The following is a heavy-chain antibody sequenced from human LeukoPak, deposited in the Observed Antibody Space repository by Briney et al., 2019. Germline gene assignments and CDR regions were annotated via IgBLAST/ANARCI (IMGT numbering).Heavy chain of an antibody. CDR1: GYTFTSYD. J-gene: IGHJ4*02. CDR3: ARVSGYNTDY. Sequence: ASVKVSCKASGYTFTSYDINWVRQATGQGLEWMGWMNPNSGNTGYAQKFQGRVTITADKSTSTAYMELSSLRSEDTAVYYCARVSGYNTDYWGQGTLVTVSS. CDR2: MNPNSGNT. D-gene: IGHD6-25*01. V-gene: IGHV1-8*01.